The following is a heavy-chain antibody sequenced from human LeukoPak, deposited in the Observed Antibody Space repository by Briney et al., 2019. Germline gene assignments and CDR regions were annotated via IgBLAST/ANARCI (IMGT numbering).Heavy chain of an antibody. Sequence: GESLKISCQGSGYSFTSYWIAWVRQMPGKGLEWMGIIYPGDSDTRYSPSFQGQVTISADKSISTAYLQWSSLKASDTAMYYCAREGRVARYAFDIWGQGTMVTVSS. CDR1: GYSFTSYW. D-gene: IGHD3-10*01. V-gene: IGHV5-51*01. CDR2: IYPGDSDT. CDR3: AREGRVARYAFDI. J-gene: IGHJ3*02.